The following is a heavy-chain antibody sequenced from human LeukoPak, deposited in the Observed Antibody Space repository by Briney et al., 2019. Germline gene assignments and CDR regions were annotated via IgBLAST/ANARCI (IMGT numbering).Heavy chain of an antibody. CDR3: ARGGIAVAGDDL. V-gene: IGHV3-74*01. CDR2: INTDGNST. D-gene: IGHD6-19*01. CDR1: GFTFSTYW. J-gene: IGHJ5*02. Sequence: GGSLRLSCAASGFTFSTYWMHWVRQAPGKGLVWVSQINTDGNSTTYADSVKGRFTISRDNSKSTLFLQMNSLRVEDTAVYYCARGGIAVAGDDLWGRGTLVTVSA.